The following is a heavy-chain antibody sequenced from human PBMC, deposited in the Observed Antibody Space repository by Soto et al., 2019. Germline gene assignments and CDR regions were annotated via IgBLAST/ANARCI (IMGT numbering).Heavy chain of an antibody. V-gene: IGHV4-59*08. D-gene: IGHD4-17*01. Sequence: QVQLQESGPGLVKPSETLSLTCTVSGGSISSYYWSWIRQPPGKGLEWIGYIFYSGSTDYNPSLKSRFTISVATSKTQFSLKLSSVTAADTAVYYRARRYGRAFDIWGQGTMVTVSS. CDR2: IFYSGST. J-gene: IGHJ3*02. CDR1: GGSISSYY. CDR3: ARRYGRAFDI.